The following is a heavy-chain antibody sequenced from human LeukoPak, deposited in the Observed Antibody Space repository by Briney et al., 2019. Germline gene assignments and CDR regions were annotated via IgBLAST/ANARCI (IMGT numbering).Heavy chain of an antibody. CDR3: ATVQYYDGGSYYSWLDP. D-gene: IGHD3-22*01. J-gene: IGHJ5*02. Sequence: ASVKVSCKASGYTFTGYYMHWVRQAPGQGLEWMGWINPNSGGTNYAHKFQGRVTMTRDTSINTAYMELSRLRSDDTAVYYCATVQYYDGGSYYSWLDPWGQGTLVTVSS. CDR2: INPNSGGT. V-gene: IGHV1-2*07. CDR1: GYTFTGYY.